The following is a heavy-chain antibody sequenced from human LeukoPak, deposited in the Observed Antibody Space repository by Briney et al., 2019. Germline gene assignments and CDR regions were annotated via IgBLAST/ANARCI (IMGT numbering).Heavy chain of an antibody. CDR2: INPNSGGT. Sequence: ASVKVSCKASGYTFTCYYMHWVRQAPGQGLEWTGWINPNSGGTNYAQKFQGRVTMTRDTSISTAYMELSRLRSDDTAVYYCARAQYNWNPMSCRYGGRGTLVTVSA. CDR3: ARAQYNWNPMSCRY. V-gene: IGHV1-2*02. D-gene: IGHD1-20*01. CDR1: GYTFTCYY. J-gene: IGHJ4*02.